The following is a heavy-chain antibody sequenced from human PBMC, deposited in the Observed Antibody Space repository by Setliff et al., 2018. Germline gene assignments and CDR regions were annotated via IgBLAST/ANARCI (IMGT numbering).Heavy chain of an antibody. CDR3: ATLHDSSVIY. J-gene: IGHJ4*02. Sequence: GSLRLSCAASGFTFTNYWINWVRQAPGKGLEWVANIKQDESEKHYVGSVKGRFTISRDNARNSVYLQMNSLRAEDAAVYYCATLHDSSVIYWGRGTQVTVSS. V-gene: IGHV3-7*01. D-gene: IGHD3-22*01. CDR1: GFTFTNYW. CDR2: IKQDESEK.